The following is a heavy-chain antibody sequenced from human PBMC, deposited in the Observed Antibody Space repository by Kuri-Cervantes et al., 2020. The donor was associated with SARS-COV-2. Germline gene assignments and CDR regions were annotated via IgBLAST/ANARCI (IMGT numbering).Heavy chain of an antibody. CDR3: ATDHIAAAGLFDY. J-gene: IGHJ4*02. D-gene: IGHD6-13*01. V-gene: IGHV1-24*01. Sequence: ASVKVSCKVSGYTLTELSMHWVRQAPGKGLEWMGGFDPEDGETIYAQKFQGRVTMTEDTSTDTAYMELSSPRSEDTAVYYCATDHIAAAGLFDYWGQGTLVTVSS. CDR2: FDPEDGET. CDR1: GYTLTELS.